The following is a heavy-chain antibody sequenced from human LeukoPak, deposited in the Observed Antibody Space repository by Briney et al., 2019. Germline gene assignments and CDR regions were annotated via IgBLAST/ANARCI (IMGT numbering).Heavy chain of an antibody. CDR3: AKELDTMFFDY. CDR2: AGWAGGTT. D-gene: IGHD5-18*01. CDR1: GFNFDRYT. J-gene: IGHJ4*02. Sequence: SGGSLRLSCATSGFNFDRYTMHWVRQAPGKGLEWVSLAGWAGGTTYYSDSVRGRFTISRDSGKNSVYLQMNSLTTDDTAFYFCAKELDTMFFDYWGQGALVTVSS. V-gene: IGHV3-43*01.